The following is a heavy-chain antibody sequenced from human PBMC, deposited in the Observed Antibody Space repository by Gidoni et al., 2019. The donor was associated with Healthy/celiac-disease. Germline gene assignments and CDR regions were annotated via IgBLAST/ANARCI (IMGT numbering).Heavy chain of an antibody. CDR2: ISSSGSTI. J-gene: IGHJ6*02. V-gene: IGHV3-48*03. CDR1: GFTFSSYE. Sequence: EVQLVESGGGLVQPAGSLRLSCSTSGFTFSSYEMIWVRQYPGKGLEWVSYISSSGSTIYYADSVKGRFTIARDNAKNSLYPQMNSLRAEDTAGYYCASQGSERDYYGMDVWGQGTTVTVS. CDR3: ASQGSERDYYGMDV. D-gene: IGHD2-15*01.